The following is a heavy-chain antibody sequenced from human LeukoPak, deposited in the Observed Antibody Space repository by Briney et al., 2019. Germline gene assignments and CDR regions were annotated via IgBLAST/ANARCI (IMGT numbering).Heavy chain of an antibody. J-gene: IGHJ6*03. CDR3: ARGGYSYGPHYYYYYMDV. CDR1: GGTFSSYA. V-gene: IGHV1-69*05. Sequence: ASVKVSCKASGGTFSSYAISWVRQAPGRGLEWMGGIIPIFGTANYAQKFQGRVTITTDESTSTAYMELSSLRSEDTAVYYCARGGYSYGPHYYYYYMDVWGKGTTVTVSS. CDR2: IIPIFGTA. D-gene: IGHD5-18*01.